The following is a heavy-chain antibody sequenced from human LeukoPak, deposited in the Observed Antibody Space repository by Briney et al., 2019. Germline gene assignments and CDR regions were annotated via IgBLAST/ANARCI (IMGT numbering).Heavy chain of an antibody. CDR1: EFTFSSYA. J-gene: IGHJ2*01. D-gene: IGHD3-10*01. Sequence: GGSLRLSCAASEFTFSSYAMHWVRQAPGKGLEYVSAISSNGGSTYYANSVKGRFTISRDNSKNTLYLQMGSLRAEDTALYYRAKDSHYYGSGSPYWYFDLWGRGTLVTVSS. CDR2: ISSNGGST. CDR3: AKDSHYYGSGSPYWYFDL. V-gene: IGHV3-64*01.